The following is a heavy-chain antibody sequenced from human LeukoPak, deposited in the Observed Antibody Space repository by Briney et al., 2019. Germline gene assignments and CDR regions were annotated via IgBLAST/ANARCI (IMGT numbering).Heavy chain of an antibody. D-gene: IGHD6-19*01. V-gene: IGHV4-38-2*02. CDR2: IYHSGST. Sequence: SETLSLTCTVSGGSISSGYYWGWIRQPPGKGLEWIGSIYHSGSTYYNPSLKSRVTISVDTSKNQFSLKLSSVTAADTAVYYCASQQYSSGWYYYYYYMDVWGKGTTVTVSS. CDR1: GGSISSGYY. CDR3: ASQQYSSGWYYYYYYMDV. J-gene: IGHJ6*03.